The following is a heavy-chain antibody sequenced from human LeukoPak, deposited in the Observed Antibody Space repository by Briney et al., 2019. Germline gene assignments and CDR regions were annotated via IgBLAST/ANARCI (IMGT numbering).Heavy chain of an antibody. CDR1: GGSISSYY. J-gene: IGHJ6*03. V-gene: IGHV4-39*07. CDR2: IYYSGST. CDR3: ASTTWGHYYYYYMDV. Sequence: SETLSLTCTVSGGSISSYYWGWIRQPPGKGLEWIGSIYYSGSTYYNPSLKSRVTISVDTSKNQFSLKLSSVTAADTAVYYCASTTWGHYYYYYMDVWGKGTTVTVSS. D-gene: IGHD7-27*01.